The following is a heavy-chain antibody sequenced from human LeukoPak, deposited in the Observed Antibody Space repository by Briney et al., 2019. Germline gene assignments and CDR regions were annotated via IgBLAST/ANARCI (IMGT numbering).Heavy chain of an antibody. Sequence: GGSLRLSCAVSGFTFSDFYMSWIRQAPGKGLEWVSYISSSGSTIYYADSVKGRFTISRDNAKNSLYLQMNSLRADDTAVYYCAKARGGGVTTNYWGQGTLVTVSS. D-gene: IGHD4-17*01. V-gene: IGHV3-11*01. CDR1: GFTFSDFY. J-gene: IGHJ4*02. CDR2: ISSSGSTI. CDR3: AKARGGGVTTNY.